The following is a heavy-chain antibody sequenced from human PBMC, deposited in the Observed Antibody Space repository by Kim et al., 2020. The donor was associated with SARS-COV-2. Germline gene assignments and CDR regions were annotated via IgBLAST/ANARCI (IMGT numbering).Heavy chain of an antibody. CDR2: ST. Sequence: STNYADSVKGRFTISRENSKNTLYLQMNSLRAEDTAVYFCAKREALRYFEFWGQGTLVTVSS. J-gene: IGHJ4*02. D-gene: IGHD3-9*01. V-gene: IGHV3-23*01. CDR3: AKREALRYFEF.